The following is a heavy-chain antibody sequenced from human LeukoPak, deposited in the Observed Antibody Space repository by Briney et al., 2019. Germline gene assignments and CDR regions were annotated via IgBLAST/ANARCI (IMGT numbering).Heavy chain of an antibody. CDR1: GYTFTCYG. J-gene: IGHJ4*02. CDR2: ISAYNGNT. V-gene: IGHV1-18*01. CDR3: ARVPPTYYDILTGYPSPRTDLVDY. Sequence: ASVKVSCKASGYTFTCYGISWVRQAPGQGLEWMGWISAYNGNTNYAQKLQGRVTMTTDTSTSTAYMELRSLRSDDTAVYYCARVPPTYYDILTGYPSPRTDLVDYWGQGTLVTVSS. D-gene: IGHD3-9*01.